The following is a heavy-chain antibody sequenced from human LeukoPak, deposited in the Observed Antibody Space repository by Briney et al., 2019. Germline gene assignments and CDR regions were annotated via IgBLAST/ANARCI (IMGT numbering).Heavy chain of an antibody. CDR1: GYTFTSYG. CDR3: ARATAQLWFFTVVENWFDP. V-gene: IGHV1-18*01. J-gene: IGHJ5*02. CDR2: ISAYNGNT. D-gene: IGHD5-18*01. Sequence: ASVKVSCKASGYTFTSYGISWVRQAPGQGLEWMGWISAYNGNTNYAQKLQGRVTMTTDTSTSTAYMELRSLRSDDTAVYYCARATAQLWFFTVVENWFDPWGQGTLVTVSS.